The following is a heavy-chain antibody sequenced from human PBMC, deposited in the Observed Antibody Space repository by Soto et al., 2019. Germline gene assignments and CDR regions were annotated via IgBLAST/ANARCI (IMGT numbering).Heavy chain of an antibody. CDR3: ARELERVFDY. V-gene: IGHV3-30*04. CDR1: GFTFSSYA. Sequence: QVQLVESGGGVVQPGRSLRLSCAAPGFTFSSYAMHWVRQAPGKGLEWVAVIAYDGRNKYYADSVKGRFTISRDNSKNTLYLQMNSLRIEDTAVYYCARELERVFDYWGQGTLVTVSS. J-gene: IGHJ4*02. CDR2: IAYDGRNK. D-gene: IGHD1-1*01.